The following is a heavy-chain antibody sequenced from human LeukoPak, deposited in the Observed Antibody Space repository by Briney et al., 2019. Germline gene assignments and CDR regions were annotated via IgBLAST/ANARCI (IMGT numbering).Heavy chain of an antibody. CDR1: GYTFTSYG. J-gene: IGHJ4*02. CDR3: ARALRRYGDFDY. CDR2: ISAYNGNT. V-gene: IGHV1-18*01. D-gene: IGHD4-17*01. Sequence: ASVKVSCKASGYTFTSYGISWVRQAPGQGLEWMGWISAYNGNTNYAQKFQGRVTMTRDTSMSTVYMELSSLRSEDTAVYYCARALRRYGDFDYWGQGTLVTVSS.